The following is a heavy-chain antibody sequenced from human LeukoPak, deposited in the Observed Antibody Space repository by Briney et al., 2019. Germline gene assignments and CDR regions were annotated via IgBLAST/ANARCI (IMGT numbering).Heavy chain of an antibody. D-gene: IGHD2-2*02. CDR1: GYTFTSYY. Sequence: ASVKVSCKASGYTFTSYYMHWVRQAPGQGLEWMGITNPSGGSTSYAQKFQGRVTMTRDTSTSTVYMELSSLRSEDTAVYYCASSLCSSTSCYTIDYWGQGTLVTVSS. V-gene: IGHV1-46*01. J-gene: IGHJ4*02. CDR2: TNPSGGST. CDR3: ASSLCSSTSCYTIDY.